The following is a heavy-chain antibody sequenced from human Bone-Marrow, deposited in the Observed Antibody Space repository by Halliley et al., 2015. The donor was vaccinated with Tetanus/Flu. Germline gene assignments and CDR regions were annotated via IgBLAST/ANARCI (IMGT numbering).Heavy chain of an antibody. CDR2: FYYSGNP. D-gene: IGHD7-27*01. V-gene: IGHV4-28*03. Sequence: KGLGWVGYFYYSGNPYFNPSLESRVTMSVDRSNQQFSLKLSSVAAADTAVYYCAGGGDWGVFDSWGQGVLVTVSS. J-gene: IGHJ4*02. CDR3: AGGGDWGVFDS.